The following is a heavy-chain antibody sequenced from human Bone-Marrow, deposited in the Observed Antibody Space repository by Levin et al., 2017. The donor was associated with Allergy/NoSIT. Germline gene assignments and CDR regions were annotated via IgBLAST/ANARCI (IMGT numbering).Heavy chain of an antibody. CDR3: ARGGLRYCSSTSCHPKSSYYYYGMDV. CDR2: IYTSGST. CDR1: GGSISSYY. V-gene: IGHV4-4*07. D-gene: IGHD2-2*01. J-gene: IGHJ6*02. Sequence: SETLSLTCTVSGGSISSYYWSWIRQPAGKGLEWIGRIYTSGSTNYNPSLKSRVTMSVDTSKNQFSLKLSSVTAADTAVYYCARGGLRYCSSTSCHPKSSYYYYGMDVWGQGTTVTVSS.